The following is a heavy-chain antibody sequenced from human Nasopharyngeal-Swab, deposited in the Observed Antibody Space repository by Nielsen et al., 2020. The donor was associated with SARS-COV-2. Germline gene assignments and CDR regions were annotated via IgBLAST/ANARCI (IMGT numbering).Heavy chain of an antibody. J-gene: IGHJ4*02. CDR1: GGSFSNYY. Sequence: SETLSLTCVLYGGSFSNYYWSWIRQPPGKGLEWIGEINHSGSTNYNPSLKSRVTISVDTSRNEFSLKLTSVTAADTAVYYCARGRSYKAWGQGTLVTVSS. D-gene: IGHD3-10*01. CDR2: INHSGST. CDR3: ARGRSYKA. V-gene: IGHV4-34*01.